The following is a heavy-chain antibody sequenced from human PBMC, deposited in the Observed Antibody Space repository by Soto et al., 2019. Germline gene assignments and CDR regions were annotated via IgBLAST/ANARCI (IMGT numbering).Heavy chain of an antibody. CDR1: GYTFTSYY. D-gene: IGHD2-15*01. CDR3: ARARYCSGGSCHAPGDFYDY. CDR2: INPSGGST. J-gene: IGHJ4*02. V-gene: IGHV1-46*01. Sequence: ASVKVSCKASGYTFTSYYMHWVRQAPGQELEWMGIINPSGGSTSYAQKFQGRVTMTRDTSTSTVYMELSSLRSEDTAVYYCARARYCSGGSCHAPGDFYDYWGQGTLVTVSS.